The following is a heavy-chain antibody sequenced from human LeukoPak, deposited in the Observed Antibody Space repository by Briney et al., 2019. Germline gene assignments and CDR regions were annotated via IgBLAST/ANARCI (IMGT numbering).Heavy chain of an antibody. Sequence: ASVKVSCKASGYTFTGYYMHWVRQAPGQGLEWMGWINPNSGGTNYAQKFQDRVTMTRDTSISTAYMELSRLRSDDTAVYYCARRYYDILTGYYTLFDYWGQGTLVTVSS. V-gene: IGHV1-2*02. D-gene: IGHD3-9*01. CDR3: ARRYYDILTGYYTLFDY. CDR1: GYTFTGYY. J-gene: IGHJ4*02. CDR2: INPNSGGT.